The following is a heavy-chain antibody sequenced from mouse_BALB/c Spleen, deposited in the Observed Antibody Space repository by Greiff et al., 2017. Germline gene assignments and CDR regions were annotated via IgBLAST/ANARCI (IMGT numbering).Heavy chain of an antibody. CDR1: GYTFTSYW. CDR2: IYPGDGDT. CDR3: ARGVRRAMDY. D-gene: IGHD2-14*01. J-gene: IGHJ4*01. V-gene: IGHV1-87*01. Sequence: QVQLKQSGAELARPGASVKLSCKASGYTFTSYWMQWVKQRPGQGLEWIGAIYPGDGDTRYTQKFKGKATLTADKSSSTAYMQLSSLASEDSAVYYCARGVRRAMDYWGQGTSVTVST.